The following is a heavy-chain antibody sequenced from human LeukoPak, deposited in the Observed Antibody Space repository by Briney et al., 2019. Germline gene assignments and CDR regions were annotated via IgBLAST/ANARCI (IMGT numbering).Heavy chain of an antibody. CDR2: INPSGGST. CDR3: ARAPYCGGDCYPNWFDP. V-gene: IGHV1-46*01. D-gene: IGHD2-21*02. J-gene: IGHJ5*02. Sequence: GASVKVSCKASGYTFTSYYMHWVRQAPGQGLEWMGIINPSGGSTSYAQKFQGRVTMTRDTSTSTVYMELSSLRSEDTAVYYCARAPYCGGDCYPNWFDPWGQGTLVTVSP. CDR1: GYTFTSYY.